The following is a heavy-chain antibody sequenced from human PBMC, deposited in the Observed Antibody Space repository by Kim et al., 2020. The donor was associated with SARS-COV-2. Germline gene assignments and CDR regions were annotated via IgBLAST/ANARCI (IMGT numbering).Heavy chain of an antibody. V-gene: IGHV3-23*01. CDR1: GFTFSSYG. J-gene: IGHJ4*02. D-gene: IGHD6-19*01. CDR2: ISGSGDST. CDR3: AKDRGVAVAGILGTTDY. Sequence: GGSLRLSCAVSGFTFSSYGMSWVRQAPGKGLEWVSAISGSGDSTYYADSVKGRFTISRDNSKNTLYLQMNSLRGEDTAVYYCAKDRGVAVAGILGTTDYWGQGTLVTVSS.